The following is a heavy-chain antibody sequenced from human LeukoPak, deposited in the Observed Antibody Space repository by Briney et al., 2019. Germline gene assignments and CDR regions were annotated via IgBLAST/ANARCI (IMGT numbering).Heavy chain of an antibody. D-gene: IGHD3-22*01. J-gene: IGHJ4*02. CDR2: ISSSSSYI. CDR3: ARARSGYYYDY. CDR1: RFTFSAYT. V-gene: IGHV3-21*01. Sequence: PGGSLRLSCAASRFTFSAYTMNWVRQAPGKGLEWVSSISSSSSYIYYADSVKGRFTISRDNAKNSLYLQMNSLRAEDTAVYYCARARSGYYYDYWGQGTLVTVSS.